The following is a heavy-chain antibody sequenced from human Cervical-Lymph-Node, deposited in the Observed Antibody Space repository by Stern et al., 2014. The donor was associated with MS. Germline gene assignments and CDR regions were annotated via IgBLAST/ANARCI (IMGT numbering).Heavy chain of an antibody. CDR2: ISWNSGSM. Sequence: VQLVESGGGLVQPGRSLRLSCAGSRFNFDDYAMHWVRIAPGRGLEWVSSISWNSGSMEYADSVKGRFTISRDNAKNSLYLQMDSLRVEDTAIYYCAKDISSGRWEAQYYYGMDVWGQGTTVTVSS. D-gene: IGHD6-19*01. CDR1: RFNFDDYA. CDR3: AKDISSGRWEAQYYYGMDV. V-gene: IGHV3-9*01. J-gene: IGHJ6*02.